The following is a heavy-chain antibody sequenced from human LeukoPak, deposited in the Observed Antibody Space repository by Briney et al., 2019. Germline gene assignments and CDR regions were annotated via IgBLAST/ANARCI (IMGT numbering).Heavy chain of an antibody. V-gene: IGHV3-21*01. J-gene: IGHJ4*02. CDR1: GFTFSSYS. Sequence: PGGPLRLSCAASGFTFSSYSMNWVRQAPGKGLEWVSSISSSSSYIYYADSVKGRFTISRDNAKNSLYLQMNSLRAEDTAVYYCARDVSVGLDYWGQGTLVTVSS. CDR3: ARDVSVGLDY. CDR2: ISSSSSYI.